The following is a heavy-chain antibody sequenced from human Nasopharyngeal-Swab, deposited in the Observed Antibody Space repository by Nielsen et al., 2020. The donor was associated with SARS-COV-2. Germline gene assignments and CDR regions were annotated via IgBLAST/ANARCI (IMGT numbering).Heavy chain of an antibody. CDR2: INAGNGNT. J-gene: IGHJ6*02. V-gene: IGHV1-3*01. CDR1: GYTFTSYA. CDR3: ARDPVWFGELTSYYYYGMDV. Sequence: SVKVSCMASGYTFTSYAMQWVRQAPGQRLEWMGWINAGNGNTKYSQKFQGRVTITRDTSASTAYMELSSLRSEDTAVYYCARDPVWFGELTSYYYYGMDVWGQGTTVTVSS. D-gene: IGHD3-10*01.